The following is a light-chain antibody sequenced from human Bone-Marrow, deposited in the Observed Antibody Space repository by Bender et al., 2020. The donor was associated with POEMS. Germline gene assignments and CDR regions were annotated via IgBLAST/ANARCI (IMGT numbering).Light chain of an antibody. Sequence: NIGGNAVNWWQQLPGTAPILLIYGNDQRPSGVPDRFSGSKSGTSASLAISGLQSEDEADYFCSAWDGILNGWVFGGGTELTVL. CDR3: SAWDGILNGWV. CDR1: NIGGNA. V-gene: IGLV1-44*01. CDR2: GND. J-gene: IGLJ3*02.